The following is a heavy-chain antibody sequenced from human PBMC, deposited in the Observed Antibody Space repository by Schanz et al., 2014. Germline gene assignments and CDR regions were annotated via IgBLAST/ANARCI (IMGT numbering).Heavy chain of an antibody. J-gene: IGHJ4*02. Sequence: QVQLVDSGGGLVKPGGSLRLSCTASGFPFSDYFMAWIRQPPGRGLEWVSYIGNGGVTRYYADSVKGRFTISRDNSKIRLYLQITSLRAEYSAVYYCARIGGSVFDFWAQGTLVTVSS. D-gene: IGHD2-15*01. CDR2: IGNGGVTR. CDR1: GFPFSDYF. V-gene: IGHV3-11*01. CDR3: ARIGGSVFDF.